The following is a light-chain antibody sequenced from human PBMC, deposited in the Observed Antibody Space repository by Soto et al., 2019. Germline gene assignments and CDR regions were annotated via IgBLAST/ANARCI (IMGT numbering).Light chain of an antibody. CDR3: MQALQTPGT. J-gene: IGKJ3*01. CDR2: LGS. V-gene: IGKV2-28*01. CDR1: QSLLYSNGHNY. Sequence: DIVMTQSPLSLSVTPGEPASISCRSSQSLLYSNGHNYLDWFVQKPGQPPQLLVYLGSNRASGVPDRVSGSGSGTDFTLKINRVEAEDVGVYYCMQALQTPGTFGPGTKVDIK.